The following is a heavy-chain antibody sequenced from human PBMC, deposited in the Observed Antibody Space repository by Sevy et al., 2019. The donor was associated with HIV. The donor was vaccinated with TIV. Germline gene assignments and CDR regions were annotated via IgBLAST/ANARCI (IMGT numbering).Heavy chain of an antibody. CDR3: AIDHRRDGTIVVPFEK. J-gene: IGHJ4*02. CDR2: IRSKSGGGTT. D-gene: IGHD1-26*01. Sequence: GGSLRLSCVASGFSFSNDWMSWVRQAPGKGLEWVGRIRSKSGGGTTDLAAFAKGRFTVSRDDSKNTLYLQMNSLKTEDTAVYYCAIDHRRDGTIVVPFEKWGQGPLVTVSS. CDR1: GFSFSNDW. V-gene: IGHV3-15*01.